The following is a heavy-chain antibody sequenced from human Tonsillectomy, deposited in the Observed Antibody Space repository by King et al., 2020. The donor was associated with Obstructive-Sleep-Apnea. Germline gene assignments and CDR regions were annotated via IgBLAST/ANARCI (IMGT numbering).Heavy chain of an antibody. CDR3: ARGVSFTYYYDSSLGRDAFDI. D-gene: IGHD3-22*01. V-gene: IGHV4-34*01. CDR2: INHSGST. CDR1: GGSFSGYY. Sequence: VQLQQWGAGLLKPSETLSLTCAVYGGSFSGYYWSWIRQPPGKGLEWIGEINHSGSTNYNPSLKSRVTISVDTSKNQFSLKLSSVTAADTAVYYCARGVSFTYYYDSSLGRDAFDIWGQGTMVTVSS. J-gene: IGHJ3*02.